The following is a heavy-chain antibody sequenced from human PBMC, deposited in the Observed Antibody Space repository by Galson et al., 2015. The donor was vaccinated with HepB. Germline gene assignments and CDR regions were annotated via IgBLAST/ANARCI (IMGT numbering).Heavy chain of an antibody. CDR1: GGSVSSGSYY. CDR2: IYYSGST. V-gene: IGHV4-61*01. Sequence: LSLTCTVSGGSVSSGSYYWSWIRQPPGKGLEWIGYIYYSGSTNYNPSLKSRVTISVDTSKNQFSLKLSSVTAADTAVYYCARELRGFDYWGQGTLVTVSS. J-gene: IGHJ4*02. D-gene: IGHD5-12*01. CDR3: ARELRGFDY.